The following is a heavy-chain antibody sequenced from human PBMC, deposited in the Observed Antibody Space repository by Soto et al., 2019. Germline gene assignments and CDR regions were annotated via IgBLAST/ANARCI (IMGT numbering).Heavy chain of an antibody. Sequence: SETLSLTCPVSGGSISSYYWSWIRQPPGKGLEWIGYIYYSGSTNYNPSLKSRVTISVDTSKNQFSLKLSSVTAADTAVYYCARAKYDFWSGPFDYWGQGTLVTVSS. CDR1: GGSISSYY. V-gene: IGHV4-59*01. CDR3: ARAKYDFWSGPFDY. CDR2: IYYSGST. D-gene: IGHD3-3*01. J-gene: IGHJ4*02.